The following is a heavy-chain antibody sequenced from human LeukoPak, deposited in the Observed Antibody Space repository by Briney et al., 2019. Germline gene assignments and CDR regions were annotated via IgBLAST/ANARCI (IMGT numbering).Heavy chain of an antibody. J-gene: IGHJ4*02. CDR2: ISAYNGST. V-gene: IGHV1-18*01. CDR3: ARDYSSGWYAFDY. D-gene: IGHD6-19*01. CDR1: GYTFTSYG. Sequence: VASVKVSCKASGYTFTSYGISWVRQAPGQGLEWMGWISAYNGSTNYAQKLQGRVTMTTDTSTSTAYMELRSLRSDDTAFYYCARDYSSGWYAFDYWGQGTLVTVSS.